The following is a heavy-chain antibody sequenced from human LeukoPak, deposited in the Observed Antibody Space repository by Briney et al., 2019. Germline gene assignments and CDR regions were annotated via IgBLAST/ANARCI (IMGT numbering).Heavy chain of an antibody. CDR1: GFTFSSYA. CDR3: AGGCSSTSCYKVELDY. V-gene: IGHV3-30-3*01. D-gene: IGHD2-2*02. J-gene: IGHJ4*02. Sequence: GGSLRLSCAASGFTFSSYAMHWVRQAPGKGLEWVAVISYDGSNKYYADSVKGRFTISRDNSKNTLYLQMNSLRAEDTAVYYCAGGCSSTSCYKVELDYWGQGTLVTVSX. CDR2: ISYDGSNK.